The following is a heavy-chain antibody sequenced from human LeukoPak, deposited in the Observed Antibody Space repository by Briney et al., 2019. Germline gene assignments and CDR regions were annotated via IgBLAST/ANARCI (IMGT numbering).Heavy chain of an antibody. CDR1: GYSISSGYY. CDR3: ASPLAEDHYDPWEY. V-gene: IGHV4-38-2*02. Sequence: SETLSLTCTVSGYSISSGYYWGWIRQPPGKGLEWIGSIYHSGSTYYNPSLKSRVTISVDTSKNQFSLKLSSVTAADTAVYYCASPLAEDHYDPWEYWGQGTLVTVSS. D-gene: IGHD3-22*01. CDR2: IYHSGST. J-gene: IGHJ4*02.